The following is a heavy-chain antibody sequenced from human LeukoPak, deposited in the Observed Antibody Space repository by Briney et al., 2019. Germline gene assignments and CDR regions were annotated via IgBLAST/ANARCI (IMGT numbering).Heavy chain of an antibody. Sequence: ASVKVSCKASGGTFSSYAISWVRQAPGQGLEWMGRIIPILGIANYAQKFQGRVTITADKSTSTAYMELSSLGSEGTAVYYCARERYSYGTREIWYYYGMDVWGQGTTVTVSS. CDR1: GGTFSSYA. CDR3: ARERYSYGTREIWYYYGMDV. J-gene: IGHJ6*02. V-gene: IGHV1-69*04. D-gene: IGHD5-18*01. CDR2: IIPILGIA.